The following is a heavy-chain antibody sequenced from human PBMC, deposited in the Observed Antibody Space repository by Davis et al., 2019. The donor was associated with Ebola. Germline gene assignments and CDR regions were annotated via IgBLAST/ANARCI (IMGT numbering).Heavy chain of an antibody. D-gene: IGHD5-12*01. V-gene: IGHV4-59*12. Sequence: PSETLSLTCTVSGGSISSYYWSWIRQPPGKGLEWIGYIYYSGSTYYNPSLKSRVTISVDTSKNQFSLKLSSVTAADTAVYYCARVAGYDSPPAYGMDVWGQGTTVTVSS. CDR1: GGSISSYY. CDR2: IYYSGST. CDR3: ARVAGYDSPPAYGMDV. J-gene: IGHJ6*02.